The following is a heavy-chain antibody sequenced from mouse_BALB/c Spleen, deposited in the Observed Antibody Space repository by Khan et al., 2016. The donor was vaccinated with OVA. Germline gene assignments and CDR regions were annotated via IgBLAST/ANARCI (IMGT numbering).Heavy chain of an antibody. CDR2: ISGDSNTT. Sequence: EEAGGGLVQPGGSRKLSCAASGFTFSSYGMHWVRQAPEKGLEWVAYISGDSNTTYYADTVKGRFTISRDNPKNTLFLQMTSLMSEDTARYSVATSSFYGYYFDYWGPGPTLTVSS. D-gene: IGHD1-1*01. CDR1: GFTFSSYG. J-gene: IGHJ2*01. CDR3: ATSSFYGYYFDY. V-gene: IGHV5-17*02.